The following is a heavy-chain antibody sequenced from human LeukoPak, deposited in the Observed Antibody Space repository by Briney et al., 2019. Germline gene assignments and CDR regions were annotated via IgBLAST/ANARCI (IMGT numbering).Heavy chain of an antibody. Sequence: PGGSLRLSCAASGFTFDDYGMSWVRHAPGKGLEWVSGINWNGGSTVYADSVKGRFTISRDNPKNSLYLQMNSLRAEDTALYYCARDEVDTAMVTFQLSAFDIWGQGTMVTVSS. V-gene: IGHV3-20*04. J-gene: IGHJ3*02. D-gene: IGHD5-18*01. CDR2: INWNGGST. CDR3: ARDEVDTAMVTFQLSAFDI. CDR1: GFTFDDYG.